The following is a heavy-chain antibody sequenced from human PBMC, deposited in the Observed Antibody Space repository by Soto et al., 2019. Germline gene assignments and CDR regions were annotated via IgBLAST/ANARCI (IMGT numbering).Heavy chain of an antibody. V-gene: IGHV3-15*01. J-gene: IGHJ6*02. CDR1: GFTLSNAW. Sequence: PGGSLRLSCAASGFTLSNAWMSWVRQAPGKGLEWVGRIKSKTDGGTTDYAAPVKGRFTIPRDDSKNTLYLQMNSLKTEDTAVYYCTTESPGIAAAGEYYYYGMDVWGQGTTVTVSS. CDR3: TTESPGIAAAGEYYYYGMDV. CDR2: IKSKTDGGTT. D-gene: IGHD6-13*01.